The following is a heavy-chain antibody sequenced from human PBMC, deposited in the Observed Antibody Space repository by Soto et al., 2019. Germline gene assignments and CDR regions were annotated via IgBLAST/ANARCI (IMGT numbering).Heavy chain of an antibody. V-gene: IGHV3-23*01. D-gene: IGHD5-12*01. CDR2: IGAGGVST. CDR1: GFTFGFNA. Sequence: PGGSLRLSCAATGFTFGFNALSWVRQAPGKGLEWVSSIGAGGVSTNYADSVRGRFTISRDNSKNTLYLQMNSLSAEDTAVYYCAEEGGRARGYNYGNTYFDYWGQGTRVTVSS. J-gene: IGHJ4*02. CDR3: AEEGGRARGYNYGNTYFDY.